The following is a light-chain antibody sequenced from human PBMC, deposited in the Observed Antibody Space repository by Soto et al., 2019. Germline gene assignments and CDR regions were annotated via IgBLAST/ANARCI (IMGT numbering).Light chain of an antibody. CDR3: CSLTTGHTYV. CDR2: HVT. J-gene: IGLJ1*01. V-gene: IGLV2-14*03. Sequence: QSALTQPASVSGSPGQSITSSCTGTSSDIGHYDYVSWYQQHPGKARKLMIYHVTYRPSGVSNRYSGSKSGNSASLTISGLQADDEGDSYCCSLTTGHTYVFGSRSKVTVL. CDR1: SSDIGHYDY.